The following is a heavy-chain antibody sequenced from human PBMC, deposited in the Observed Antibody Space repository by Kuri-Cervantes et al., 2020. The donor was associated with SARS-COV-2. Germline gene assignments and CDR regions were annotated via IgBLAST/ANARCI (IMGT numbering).Heavy chain of an antibody. J-gene: IGHJ4*02. D-gene: IGHD3-22*01. Sequence: GESLKISCAASGFIFSNYGMHWVRQAPGKGLEWVAFLRIDETNKHYADSVKGRFTISRDTSKNTLYLEMKSLRVEDTAVYYCARVEWLLPDYWGQGTLVTVSS. CDR1: GFIFSNYG. CDR3: ARVEWLLPDY. CDR2: LRIDETNK. V-gene: IGHV3-30*02.